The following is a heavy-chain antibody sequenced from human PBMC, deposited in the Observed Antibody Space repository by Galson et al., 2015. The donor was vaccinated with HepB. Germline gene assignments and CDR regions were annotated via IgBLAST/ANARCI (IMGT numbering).Heavy chain of an antibody. D-gene: IGHD2-15*01. J-gene: IGHJ4*02. V-gene: IGHV1-18*01. CDR2: ISPYNANT. CDR1: GYTFGDSG. CDR3: AREGSYCIGDACYYYFDY. Sequence: SVKVSCKASGYTFGDSGIIWVRQAPGQGLEWMGWISPYNANTNYAQKFRGRVTLTTVTSTTTAYMELRSLRSDDAAIYYCAREGSYCIGDACYYYFDYCGQGSLVTVSS.